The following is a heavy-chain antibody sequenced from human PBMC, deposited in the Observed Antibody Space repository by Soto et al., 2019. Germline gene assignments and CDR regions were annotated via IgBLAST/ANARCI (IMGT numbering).Heavy chain of an antibody. CDR3: ARSQGSSTSLEIYYYYYCGMDV. Sequence: QVQLVQSGAEVKKPGSSVKVSCKASGGTFGSYAISWVRQAPGEGLAWMGGIIPIPGTANYAQKFQGRVTIAADESTSTAYMELSSLRSEDTAVYYCARSQGSSTSLEIYYYYYCGMDVWGQGTTVTVSS. CDR1: GGTFGSYA. D-gene: IGHD2-2*01. J-gene: IGHJ6*02. V-gene: IGHV1-69*11. CDR2: IIPIPGTA.